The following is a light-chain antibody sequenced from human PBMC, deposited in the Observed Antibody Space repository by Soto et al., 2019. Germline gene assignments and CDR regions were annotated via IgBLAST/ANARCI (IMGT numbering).Light chain of an antibody. CDR3: CSYAGNSIYV. CDR2: EGS. J-gene: IGLJ1*01. CDR1: SSDVGSYNL. Sequence: QSALTHPASVAGSPGQSITIACTGTSSDVGSYNLVSWHQQHPGEAPKVIIYEGSKRPSGVSNRFSASKSVTTASLTISGLQAEDEADHYCCSYAGNSIYVFGSGTKVTAL. V-gene: IGLV2-23*01.